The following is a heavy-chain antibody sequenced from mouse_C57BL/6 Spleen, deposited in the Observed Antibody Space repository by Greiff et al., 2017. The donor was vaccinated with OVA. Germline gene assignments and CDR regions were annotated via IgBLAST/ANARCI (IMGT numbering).Heavy chain of an antibody. CDR1: GYAFSSSW. D-gene: IGHD3-1*01. J-gene: IGHJ2*01. CDR2: IYPGDGDT. Sequence: VHLVESGPELVKPGASVKISCKASGYAFSSSWMNWVKQRPGKGLEWIGRIYPGDGDTNYNGKFKGKATLTADKSSSTAYMQLSSLTSEDSAVYFCARKGDSEVFDYWGQGTTLTVSS. V-gene: IGHV1-82*01. CDR3: ARKGDSEVFDY.